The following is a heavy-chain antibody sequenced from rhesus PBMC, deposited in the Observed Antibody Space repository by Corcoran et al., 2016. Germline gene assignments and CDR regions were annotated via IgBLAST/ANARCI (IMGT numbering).Heavy chain of an antibody. CDR1: GYSISSGYG. D-gene: IGHD1-44*02. CDR3: AGRIVGATLDY. Sequence: QVQLQESGPGLVKPSETLSLTCAVSGYSISSGYGWSWIRQPPEKGLEWIGYIGGSSGSTNYNPSLKSRVTISKDTSKNQFSLKLSSVTAADAAVYYCAGRIVGATLDYWGQGVLVTVSS. CDR2: IGGSSGST. J-gene: IGHJ4*01. V-gene: IGHV4-127*01.